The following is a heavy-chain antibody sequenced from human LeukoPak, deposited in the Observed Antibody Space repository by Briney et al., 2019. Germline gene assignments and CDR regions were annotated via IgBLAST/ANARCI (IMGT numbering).Heavy chain of an antibody. CDR1: GYSISSGYY. CDR3: ARTPISPIYDYVWGSYRSSLFDY. Sequence: SETLSLTCAVSGYSISSGYYWGWIRQPPGKGLEWIGSIYHSGSTYYNPSLKSRVTISVDTSKNQFSLKLSSVTAADTAVYYCARTPISPIYDYVWGSYRSSLFDYWGQGTLATVSS. D-gene: IGHD3-16*02. J-gene: IGHJ4*02. V-gene: IGHV4-38-2*01. CDR2: IYHSGST.